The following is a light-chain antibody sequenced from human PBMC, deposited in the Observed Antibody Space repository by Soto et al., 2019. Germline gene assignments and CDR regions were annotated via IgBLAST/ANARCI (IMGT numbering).Light chain of an antibody. V-gene: IGLV2-14*01. Sequence: QSVLTQPASVSGSPGQSITISCSGTSSDVGSYNHVAWYQQFLGKTPKLIIYEVTYRPSGVSHRFSASKSGNTASLTISGLQAEDEADYYCISYTGSSTSYVFGTGTKVTVL. CDR1: SSDVGSYNH. J-gene: IGLJ1*01. CDR3: ISYTGSSTSYV. CDR2: EVT.